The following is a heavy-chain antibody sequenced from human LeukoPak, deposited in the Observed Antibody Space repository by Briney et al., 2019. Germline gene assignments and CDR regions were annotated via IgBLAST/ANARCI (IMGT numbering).Heavy chain of an antibody. D-gene: IGHD1-26*01. CDR1: GYSVNELS. CDR2: FNREDDAP. CDR3: ATPLIVGAPIHYGMDV. J-gene: IGHJ6*02. Sequence: ASVKVSCKVSGYSVNELSMHWVRQAPGLGLEWMGGFNREDDAPVYAQQFQGRVTMTEDTSTDTAYMELSSLRSEDTAVYYCATPLIVGAPIHYGMDVWGQGTTVTVSS. V-gene: IGHV1-24*01.